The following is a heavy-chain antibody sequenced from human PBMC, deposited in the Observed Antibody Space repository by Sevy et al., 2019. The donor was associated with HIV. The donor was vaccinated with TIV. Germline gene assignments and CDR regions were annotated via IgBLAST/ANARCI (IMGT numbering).Heavy chain of an antibody. J-gene: IGHJ4*02. D-gene: IGHD2-2*01. V-gene: IGHV3-33*01. CDR2: IWYDGSKK. CDR1: GFTFSAYG. Sequence: GGSVRLSCEASGFTFSAYGMHWVRQAPGKGLEWVANIWYDGSKKYYADSVKGRFTISRDNSKNTLYLQMNSLRAEDTALYYCAREGVPAAIGFDYWGQGSLVTVSS. CDR3: AREGVPAAIGFDY.